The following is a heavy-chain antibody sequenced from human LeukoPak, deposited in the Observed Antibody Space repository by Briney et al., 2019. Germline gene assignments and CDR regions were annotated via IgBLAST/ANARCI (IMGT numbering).Heavy chain of an antibody. D-gene: IGHD5-18*01. J-gene: IGHJ4*02. CDR3: ARAQGYSYGYWAVFDY. Sequence: SETLSLTCTVSGGSISSSSYYWGWIRQPPGKGLEWIGSIYYSGSTYYNPSLKSRVTISVDTSKNQFSLNLSSVTAADTAVYYCARAQGYSYGYWAVFDYWGQGTLVTVSS. V-gene: IGHV4-39*07. CDR1: GGSISSSSYY. CDR2: IYYSGST.